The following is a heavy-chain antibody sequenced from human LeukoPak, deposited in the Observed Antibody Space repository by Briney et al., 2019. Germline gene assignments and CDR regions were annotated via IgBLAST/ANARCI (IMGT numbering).Heavy chain of an antibody. CDR1: GDSVSSNSAA. J-gene: IGHJ3*02. Sequence: SQTLSLTCVISGDSVSSNSAAWNWIRQSPSRGLEWLGRTYYRSKWYNDYAVSVKSRITINPDTSRNQVSLQLNSMTPEDTAIYYCVRSPGAFEIWGRGTLVTVSS. CDR3: VRSPGAFEI. V-gene: IGHV6-1*01. CDR2: TYYRSKWYN.